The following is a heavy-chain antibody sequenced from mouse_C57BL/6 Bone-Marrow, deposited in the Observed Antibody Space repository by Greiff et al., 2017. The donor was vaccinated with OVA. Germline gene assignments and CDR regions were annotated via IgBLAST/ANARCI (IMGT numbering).Heavy chain of an antibody. CDR3: ARSITTVVARGY. CDR2: IYPGDGDT. Sequence: QVQLQQPGAELVKPGASVKISCKASGYAFSSYWMNWVKQRPGKGLEWIGQIYPGDGDTNYNGKFKGKATLTADKSSSTAYMQLSSLTSEDSAVYFCARSITTVVARGYWGQGTTLTVSS. V-gene: IGHV1-80*01. J-gene: IGHJ2*01. CDR1: GYAFSSYW. D-gene: IGHD1-1*01.